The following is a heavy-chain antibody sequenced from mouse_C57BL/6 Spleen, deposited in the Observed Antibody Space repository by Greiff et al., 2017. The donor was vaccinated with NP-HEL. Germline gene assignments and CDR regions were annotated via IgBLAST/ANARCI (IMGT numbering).Heavy chain of an antibody. D-gene: IGHD1-1*01. CDR1: GYSITSGYD. J-gene: IGHJ4*01. Sequence: EVQRVESGPGMVKPSQSLSLTCTVTGYSITSGYDWHWIRHFPGNKLEWMGYISYSGSTTYNPSLKSRISITHDTSKNHFFLKLNSVTTEDTATYYCARGGLLYYYAMDYWGQGTSVTVSS. CDR3: ARGGLLYYYAMDY. CDR2: ISYSGST. V-gene: IGHV3-1*01.